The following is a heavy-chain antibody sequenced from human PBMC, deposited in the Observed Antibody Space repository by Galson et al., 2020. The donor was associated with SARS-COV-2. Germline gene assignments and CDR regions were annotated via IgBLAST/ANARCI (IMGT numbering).Heavy chain of an antibody. CDR2: IYYSGSA. J-gene: IGHJ4*02. D-gene: IGHD1-26*01. CDR3: ATGQALGSTLYLDN. Sequence: SETLSLTCTVSDGSSSSYFWSWIRQPPGKGLEWIGYIYYSGSANYNPSLTSRVTISVDTSKNQFSLKLSSVTAADTAVYFCATGQALGSTLYLDNWGQGALVTVSS. CDR1: DGSSSSYF. V-gene: IGHV4-59*01.